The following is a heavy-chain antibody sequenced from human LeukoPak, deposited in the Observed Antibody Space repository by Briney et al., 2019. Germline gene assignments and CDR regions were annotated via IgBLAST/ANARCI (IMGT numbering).Heavy chain of an antibody. CDR3: ARVRNNCSGGSCYSPQVYYYYGMDV. D-gene: IGHD2-15*01. J-gene: IGHJ6*02. CDR2: IYYSGGP. Sequence: SETLSLTCTVSGGSISSYYWSWIRQPPGKGLEWIGYIYYSGGPNYNPSLKSRVTISVDTSKNQFSLKLSSVTAADTAVYYCARVRNNCSGGSCYSPQVYYYYGMDVWGQGTTVTVSS. V-gene: IGHV4-59*01. CDR1: GGSISSYY.